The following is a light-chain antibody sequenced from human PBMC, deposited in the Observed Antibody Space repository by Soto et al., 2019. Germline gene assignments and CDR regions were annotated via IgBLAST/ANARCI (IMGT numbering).Light chain of an antibody. V-gene: IGKV3-11*01. Sequence: EIVLTQSPATLSLSPGERATLSCRASQSVSSYLAWYQQKAGQAPRLLIYDASNRATGIPARFSGSGSGTEFTLTISRLKPEDFGVYYCQQRSSCPPTFGLGTKVEL. CDR1: QSVSSY. CDR2: DAS. J-gene: IGKJ1*01. CDR3: QQRSSCPPT.